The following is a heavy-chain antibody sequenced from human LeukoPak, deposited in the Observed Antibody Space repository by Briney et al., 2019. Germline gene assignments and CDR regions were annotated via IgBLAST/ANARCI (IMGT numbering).Heavy chain of an antibody. Sequence: SGPTLVKPTQTLTLTCTFSGFSISTSGMCVSWIRQPPGKALEWLARIGWDDDKYYRTSLKTRLTISKDTSKNQVVLTMTNVDPVDTATYYCARTLAGTASLDYWGQGTLVTVSS. D-gene: IGHD2-21*02. CDR3: ARTLAGTASLDY. CDR2: IGWDDDK. V-gene: IGHV2-70*11. J-gene: IGHJ4*01. CDR1: GFSISTSGMC.